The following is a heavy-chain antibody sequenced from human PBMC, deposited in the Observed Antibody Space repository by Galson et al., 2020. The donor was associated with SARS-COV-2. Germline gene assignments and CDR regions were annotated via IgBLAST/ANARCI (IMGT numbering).Heavy chain of an antibody. CDR1: GFTFSNAW. V-gene: IGHV3-15*07. J-gene: IGHJ3*02. D-gene: IGHD3-10*01. CDR3: TTEPNVLLWFRESDDAFDI. Sequence: GGSLRLSCAASGFTFSNAWMNWVRQAPGKGLEWVGRIKSKTDGGTTDYAAPVKGRFTISRDDSKNTLYLQMNSLKTEDTAVYYCTTEPNVLLWFRESDDAFDIWGQGTMVTVSS. CDR2: IKSKTDGGTT.